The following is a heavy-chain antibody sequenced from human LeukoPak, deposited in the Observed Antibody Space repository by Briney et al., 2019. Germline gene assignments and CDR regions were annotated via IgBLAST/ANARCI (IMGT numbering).Heavy chain of an antibody. D-gene: IGHD5-18*01. J-gene: IGHJ3*02. Sequence: GESLKISCKGSGYRFTNYWIGWVRQMPGKGLEWMGIIYPGDSETRYSPSFQGQVTISADKSISTAYLQWSSLKASDTAMYYCARRRDERGYKDIFDIWGQGTMVTVSS. V-gene: IGHV5-51*01. CDR2: IYPGDSET. CDR1: GYRFTNYW. CDR3: ARRRDERGYKDIFDI.